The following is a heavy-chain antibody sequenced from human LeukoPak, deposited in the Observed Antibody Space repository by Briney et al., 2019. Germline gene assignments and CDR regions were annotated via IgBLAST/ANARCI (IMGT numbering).Heavy chain of an antibody. CDR3: ASAVTTPTWFDP. D-gene: IGHD4-17*01. J-gene: IGHJ5*02. V-gene: IGHV4-38-2*02. CDR2: IYHSGST. Sequence: SETLSLTCTVSGYSISSGYYWGWIRQPPGKGLEWIGSIYHSGSTYYNPSLKSRVTISVDTSKNQFSLKLSSVTAADTAVYYCASAVTTPTWFDPWGQGTLVTVSS. CDR1: GYSISSGYY.